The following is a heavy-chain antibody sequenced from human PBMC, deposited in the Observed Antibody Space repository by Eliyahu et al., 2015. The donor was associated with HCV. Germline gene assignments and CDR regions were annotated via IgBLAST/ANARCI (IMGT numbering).Heavy chain of an antibody. V-gene: IGHV4-34*01. CDR2: IHHSGGT. CDR1: GGSFSGDY. Sequence: QVQLQQWGAGLLKPSETLSLTCAVFGGSFSGDYWSWIRQPPGKGLEWIGEIHHSGGTNYHPSLASRVTISADTSKNQFSLRLTSVTAADTAVYYCAIIRRRERSRQWELLPRDHWGQGTLVTVSS. D-gene: IGHD1-26*01. J-gene: IGHJ4*02. CDR3: AIIRRRERSRQWELLPRDH.